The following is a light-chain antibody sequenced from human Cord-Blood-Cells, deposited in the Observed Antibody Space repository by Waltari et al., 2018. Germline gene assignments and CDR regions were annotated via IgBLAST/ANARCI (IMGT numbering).Light chain of an antibody. J-gene: IGKJ1*01. CDR3: QQSYSTPRT. Sequence: DIQMTQSPSSLSASVGDRVTITCRASQSISSYLNWYQQKPGKAPKLLIYAASSLQSGVPSRFRGCGSGTEFTLPISTLQPEDFATYYCQQSYSTPRTFGQGTKVEIK. V-gene: IGKV1-39*01. CDR1: QSISSY. CDR2: AAS.